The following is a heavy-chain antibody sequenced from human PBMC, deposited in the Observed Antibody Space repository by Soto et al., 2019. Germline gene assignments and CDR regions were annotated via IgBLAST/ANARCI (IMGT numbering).Heavy chain of an antibody. V-gene: IGHV4-39*01. CDR3: ARHPALNTIFGVVKYYFDY. J-gene: IGHJ4*02. Sequence: QLQLQESGPGLVKPSETLSLTCTVSGGSISSSSYYWGWIRQPPGKGLEWIGSIYYSGSTYYNPSLKRRVTISVDTSKNQFSLKLSSVTAADTAVYYCARHPALNTIFGVVKYYFDYWGQGTLVTVSS. CDR1: GGSISSSSYY. CDR2: IYYSGST. D-gene: IGHD3-3*01.